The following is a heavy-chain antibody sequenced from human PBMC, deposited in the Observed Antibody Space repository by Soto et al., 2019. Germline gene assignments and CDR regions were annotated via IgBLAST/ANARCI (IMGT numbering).Heavy chain of an antibody. CDR2: ISYDGSNK. V-gene: IGHV3-30*18. D-gene: IGHD2-21*02. CDR1: GFTFSSYG. J-gene: IGHJ4*02. CDR3: AKAGPCGGDCYSLDY. Sequence: PGGSLRLSCAASGFTFSSYGMHWVRQAPGKGLEWVAVISYDGSNKYYADSVKGRFTISRDNSKNTLYLQMNSLRAEDTAVYYCAKAGPCGGDCYSLDYWGEGTLATVCS.